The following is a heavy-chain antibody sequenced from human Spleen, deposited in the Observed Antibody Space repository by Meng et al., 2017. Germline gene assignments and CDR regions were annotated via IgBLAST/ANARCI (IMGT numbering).Heavy chain of an antibody. J-gene: IGHJ3*02. CDR2: IVTKTKNYAT. V-gene: IGHV3-73*01. D-gene: IGHD6-19*01. CDR3: TVYITGHM. Sequence: GGSLRLSCAASGSIISGSDIHWVRQASGKRLEWVGRIVTKTKNYATAYAASVKGRFTISRDDSVNTGYLQMNSLRSEDTALYYCTVYITGHMWGRGTMVTVSS. CDR1: GSIISGSD.